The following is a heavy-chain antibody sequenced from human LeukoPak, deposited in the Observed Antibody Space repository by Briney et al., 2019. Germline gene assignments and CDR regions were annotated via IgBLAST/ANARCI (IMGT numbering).Heavy chain of an antibody. CDR1: GYTFTGYY. CDR3: ARVQGWPDRNIDY. D-gene: IGHD6-19*01. V-gene: IGHV1-2*02. J-gene: IGHJ4*02. Sequence: GASVKVSCKASGYTFTGYYMHWVRQAPGQGLEWMGWINPKSGGTNYAQKFQGRVTMTRDTSISTAYMELSRLRSDDTAVYYCARVQGWPDRNIDYWGQGTLVTVSS. CDR2: INPKSGGT.